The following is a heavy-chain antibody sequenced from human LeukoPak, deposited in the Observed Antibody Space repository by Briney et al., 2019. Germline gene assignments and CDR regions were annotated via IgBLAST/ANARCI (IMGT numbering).Heavy chain of an antibody. CDR3: ARERFLEWLYPYYYMDV. CDR2: IRNKANSYTT. V-gene: IGHV3-72*01. Sequence: GGSLRLSCAASGFTFSDHYMDWVRQAPGKGLEWVGRIRNKANSYTTEYAASVKGRFTISRDDSKNPLYLQMNSLKTEDTAVYYCARERFLEWLYPYYYMDVWGKGTTVTVSS. CDR1: GFTFSDHY. J-gene: IGHJ6*03. D-gene: IGHD3-3*01.